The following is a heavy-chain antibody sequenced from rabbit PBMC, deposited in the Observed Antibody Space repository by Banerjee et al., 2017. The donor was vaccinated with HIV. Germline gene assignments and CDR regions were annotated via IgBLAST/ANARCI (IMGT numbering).Heavy chain of an antibody. D-gene: IGHD6-1*01. CDR3: ARDGGYAGYGYATYAFDP. Sequence: QEQLEESGGDLVKPDGSLTLTCTASGFSFSSSYYMCWVRQAPGKGLEWIACIYAGNSNTYYASWAKGRFTISKTSSTTVTLQMTSLTAADTATYFCARDGGYAGYGYATYAFDPWGPGTLVTVS. J-gene: IGHJ2*01. CDR1: GFSFSSSYY. CDR2: IYAGNSNT. V-gene: IGHV1S45*01.